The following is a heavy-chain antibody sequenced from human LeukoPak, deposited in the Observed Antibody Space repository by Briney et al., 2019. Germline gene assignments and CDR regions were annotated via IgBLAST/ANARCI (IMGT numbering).Heavy chain of an antibody. D-gene: IGHD2-21*02. V-gene: IGHV3-21*04. CDR1: GFTFSSYS. CDR3: ARAGGCGGDCYSGYYYYMDV. J-gene: IGHJ6*03. CDR2: ISSSSSYI. Sequence: PGGSLRLSCAASGFTFSSYSMNWVRQAPGKGLEWVSSISSSSSYIYYADSVKGRFTISRDNAKNSLYLQMNSLRAEDTALYYCARAGGCGGDCYSGYYYYMDVWGKGTTVTVSS.